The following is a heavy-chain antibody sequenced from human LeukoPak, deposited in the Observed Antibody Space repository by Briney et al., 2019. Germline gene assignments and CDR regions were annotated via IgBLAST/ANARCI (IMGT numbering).Heavy chain of an antibody. V-gene: IGHV3-21*01. CDR2: VSSSSSYI. D-gene: IGHD2-2*01. CDR3: AREDIVVVPAAHLDPYYYYGMDV. Sequence: PGGSLRLSCAASGFTFSSYSMNWVRQAPGKGLEWVSSVSSSSSYIYYADSVKGRFTISRDNAKNSLYLQMNSLRAEDTAVYYCAREDIVVVPAAHLDPYYYYGMDVWGQGTTVTVSS. J-gene: IGHJ6*02. CDR1: GFTFSSYS.